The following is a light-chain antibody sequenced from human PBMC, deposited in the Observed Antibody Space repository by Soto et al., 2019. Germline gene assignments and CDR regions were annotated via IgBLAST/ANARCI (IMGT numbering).Light chain of an antibody. CDR2: GVT. J-gene: IGLJ1*01. Sequence: QSALTQPASVSGSPGQSITICCTGTSSDIGFYNYVSWYQQYPGKAPNLLIHGVTNRPSGISYRFSGSKSGSTAYLTISGLRDEDEADYYCSSYSTSFFYVFGTGTKVTVL. CDR3: SSYSTSFFYV. V-gene: IGLV2-14*01. CDR1: SSDIGFYNY.